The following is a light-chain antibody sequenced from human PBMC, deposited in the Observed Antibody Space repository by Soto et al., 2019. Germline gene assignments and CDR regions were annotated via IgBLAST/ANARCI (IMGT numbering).Light chain of an antibody. V-gene: IGLV2-14*01. CDR2: DVN. CDR3: SSYTPSGNYV. CDR1: SSDVGAYNY. Sequence: QSALTQSASVSGSPGQSITISCTGTSSDVGAYNYVSWYQQYPGKAPKLMIYDVNYWPSGISNRFSGSKSGNTASLTISGLQAEDEAEYYCSSYTPSGNYVFGTGTKVTVL. J-gene: IGLJ1*01.